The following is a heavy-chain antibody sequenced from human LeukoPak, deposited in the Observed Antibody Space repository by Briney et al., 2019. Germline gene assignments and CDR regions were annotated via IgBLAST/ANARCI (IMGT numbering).Heavy chain of an antibody. V-gene: IGHV1-2*02. CDR2: LSPDSGGT. D-gene: IGHD3-10*01. CDR1: GFTFTGYY. J-gene: IGHJ4*02. CDR3: ARVPEAITMPYYFDY. Sequence: ASVKVSCKASGFTFTGYYIHWVRQAPGQGLDWMGWLSPDSGGTNYAQMFQGRVTMTRDTSISTAYMELSRLVSDDTAVYYCARVPEAITMPYYFDYWGQGTLVTVSS.